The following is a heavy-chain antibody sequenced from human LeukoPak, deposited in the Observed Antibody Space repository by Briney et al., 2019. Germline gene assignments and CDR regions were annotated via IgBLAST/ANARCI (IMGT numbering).Heavy chain of an antibody. V-gene: IGHV4-59*01. CDR1: GGSFSSYY. D-gene: IGHD2-21*02. CDR2: MSYSGRT. J-gene: IGHJ4*02. Sequence: SEILSLTCTVSGGSFSSYYWSWIRQTPEKGLEWIGYMSYSGRTDYGPSLKSRVTMSVDTSKNQFSLKMSYVTAADTGVYYCARGYCRDDICQVFPYWGQGTLVTVSS. CDR3: ARGYCRDDICQVFPY.